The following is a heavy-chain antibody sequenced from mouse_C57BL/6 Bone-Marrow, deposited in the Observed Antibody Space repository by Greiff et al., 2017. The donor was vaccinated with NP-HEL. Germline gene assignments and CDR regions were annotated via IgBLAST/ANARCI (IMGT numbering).Heavy chain of an antibody. J-gene: IGHJ2*01. Sequence: QVQLKQPGAELVKPGASVKLSCKASGYTFTSYWMQWVKQRPGQGLEWIGEIDPSDSYTNYNQKFKGKATLTVDTSSSTAYMQLSSLTSEDSAVYYCARFPLYYFYFDYWGQGTTLTVSS. V-gene: IGHV1-50*01. CDR3: ARFPLYYFYFDY. CDR1: GYTFTSYW. D-gene: IGHD1-1*01. CDR2: IDPSDSYT.